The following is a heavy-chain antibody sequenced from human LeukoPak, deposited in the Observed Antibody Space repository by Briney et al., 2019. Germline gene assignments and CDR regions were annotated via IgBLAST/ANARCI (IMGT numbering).Heavy chain of an antibody. Sequence: GGSLRLSCAASGFTFSSYGMHWVRQAPGKGLEWVAVIWYDGSNKYYADSVKGRFTISRDNSKNTLYLQMNSLRAEDTAVYYCARDENIVATVGFDYWGQGTLVTVSS. CDR1: GFTFSSYG. CDR2: IWYDGSNK. D-gene: IGHD5-12*01. V-gene: IGHV3-33*01. J-gene: IGHJ4*02. CDR3: ARDENIVATVGFDY.